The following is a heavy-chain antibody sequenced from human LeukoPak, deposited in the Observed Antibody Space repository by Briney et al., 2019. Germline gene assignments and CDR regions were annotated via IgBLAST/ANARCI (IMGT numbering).Heavy chain of an antibody. CDR1: GGSISSSGYY. CDR3: AASSSTDWFDP. V-gene: IGHV4-31*03. D-gene: IGHD6-6*01. Sequence: PSETLSLTCTVSGGSISSSGYYWNWIRQHPGKGLEWIGYIYHSGSTYYNPSLKSRVIISADTSKNQLSLKLSSVTAADTAVYYCAASSSTDWFDPWGQGALVTVSS. CDR2: IYHSGST. J-gene: IGHJ5*02.